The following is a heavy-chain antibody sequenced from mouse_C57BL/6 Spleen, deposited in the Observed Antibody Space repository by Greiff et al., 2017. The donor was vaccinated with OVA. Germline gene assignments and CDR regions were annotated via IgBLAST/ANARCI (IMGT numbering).Heavy chain of an antibody. Sequence: VQLQESGTELVKPGASVKLSCKASGYTFTSYWMHWVKQRPGQGLEWIGNINPNYGGTNYNEKFKSKATLTVDKSSSTAYMQLSSLTSEDSAVYYCARYLNYIMDYWGQGTSVTVSS. J-gene: IGHJ4*01. CDR3: ARYLNYIMDY. CDR2: INPNYGGT. CDR1: GYTFTSYW. D-gene: IGHD2-1*01. V-gene: IGHV1-53*01.